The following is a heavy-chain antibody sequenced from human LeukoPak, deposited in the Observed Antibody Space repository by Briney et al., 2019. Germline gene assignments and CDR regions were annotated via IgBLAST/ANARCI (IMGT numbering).Heavy chain of an antibody. CDR1: GYNFANYW. J-gene: IGHJ4*02. Sequence: GESLQISCKGLGYNFANYWIGWVRQMPGKGLEWMGIVDSRDSDDRYSPSFRGQVTISADKSISIAYLQWSSLKASDTAVYYCVRLKGPDIDYWGQGTLVTVSS. CDR2: VDSRDSDD. V-gene: IGHV5-51*01. CDR3: VRLKGPDIDY.